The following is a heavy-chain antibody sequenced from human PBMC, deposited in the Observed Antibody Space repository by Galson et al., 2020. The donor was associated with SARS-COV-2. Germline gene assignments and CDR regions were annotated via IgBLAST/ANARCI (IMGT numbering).Heavy chain of an antibody. J-gene: IGHJ3*02. CDR2: ISYDGSDK. CDR1: GFTFSNYA. Sequence: LPLTCAASGFTFSNYAMHWVRQAPGKGLEWVAVISYDGSDKYYADSVKGRFTISRDNSKNTLYLQMNSLRTEDTALYYCARGRYCSGGSCQVKGAFDIWGQGTMVTVSS. CDR3: ARGRYCSGGSCQVKGAFDI. V-gene: IGHV3-30*04. D-gene: IGHD2-15*01.